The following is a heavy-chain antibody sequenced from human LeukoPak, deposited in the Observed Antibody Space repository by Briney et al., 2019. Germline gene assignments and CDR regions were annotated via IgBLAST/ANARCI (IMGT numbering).Heavy chain of an antibody. Sequence: SETLSLTCTVSGGSISSYYWSWIRQPAGKGLEWIGRIYTSGSTNYIPSLKSRVTMSVDTSKNQFSLKLSSVTAADTAVYYCARDLVAVASQWFDPWGQGTLVTVSS. J-gene: IGHJ5*02. CDR2: IYTSGST. CDR1: GGSISSYY. V-gene: IGHV4-4*07. CDR3: ARDLVAVASQWFDP. D-gene: IGHD6-19*01.